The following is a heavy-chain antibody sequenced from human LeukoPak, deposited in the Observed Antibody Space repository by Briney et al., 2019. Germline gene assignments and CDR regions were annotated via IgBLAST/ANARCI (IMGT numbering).Heavy chain of an antibody. CDR3: ARDQGSSGDNDAFDI. J-gene: IGHJ3*02. V-gene: IGHV3-33*01. CDR2: IWYDGSNK. CDR1: GFTFSSYG. Sequence: GGSLRLSCAASGFTFSSYGMHWVRQAPGKGLEWVAVIWYDGSNKYYADSVKGRFTISRDNSKNTLYLQMNSLRAEDTAVYYCARDQGSSGDNDAFDIWGQGTMVTVSP. D-gene: IGHD3-22*01.